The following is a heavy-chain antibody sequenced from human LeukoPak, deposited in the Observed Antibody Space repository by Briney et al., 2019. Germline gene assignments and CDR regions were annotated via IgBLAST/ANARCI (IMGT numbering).Heavy chain of an antibody. Sequence: SETLSLTCTVSGCSISSGSYYWSWIRQSWIRQHPGKVLEWIGYIYYSGSTYYTPSLKSRLTISVDTSKNQFSPKLSSVTAADTAVYYCARVPRYDSSGYLDYWGQGTLVTVSS. J-gene: IGHJ4*02. V-gene: IGHV4-31*03. CDR1: GCSISSGSYY. CDR3: ARVPRYDSSGYLDY. D-gene: IGHD3-22*01. CDR2: IYYSGST.